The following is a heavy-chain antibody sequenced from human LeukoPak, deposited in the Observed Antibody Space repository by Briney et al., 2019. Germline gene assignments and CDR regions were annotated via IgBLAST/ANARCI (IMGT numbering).Heavy chain of an antibody. V-gene: IGHV4-59*12. CDR2: IYYSGNT. J-gene: IGHJ3*02. Sequence: PSETLSLTCTVSGGSISSYYWSWIRQPPGKGLEWIGYIYYSGNTIYNPSLNSRVTISIDKSKNQFSLKLSSVTAADTAVYYCARDADYDSSGNDAFDIWGQGTMVTVSS. CDR3: ARDADYDSSGNDAFDI. D-gene: IGHD3-22*01. CDR1: GGSISSYY.